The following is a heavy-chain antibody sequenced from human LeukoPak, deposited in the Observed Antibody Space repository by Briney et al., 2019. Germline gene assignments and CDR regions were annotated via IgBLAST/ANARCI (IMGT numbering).Heavy chain of an antibody. Sequence: SVKVSCKASGGTFSSYAISWVRQAPGQGLEWMGGIIPIFGTANYAQKFQGRVTITADESTSTAYMELSSLRSEDTAVYYCARGTLYGEYVFDYWGQGTLVTVSS. CDR3: ARGTLYGEYVFDY. D-gene: IGHD4-17*01. CDR2: IIPIFGTA. CDR1: GGTFSSYA. J-gene: IGHJ4*02. V-gene: IGHV1-69*13.